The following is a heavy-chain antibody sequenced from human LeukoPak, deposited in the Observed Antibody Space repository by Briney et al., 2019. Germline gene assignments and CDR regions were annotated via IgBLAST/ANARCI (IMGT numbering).Heavy chain of an antibody. Sequence: ASVKASCKASGYTFSSYAMHWVRQAPGQRLEWMGWINAGNGNTKYSQKFQGRVTITRDTSASTAYMELSSLRFEDTAVYYCARDLKQFGGWFDYWGQGTLVTVSS. CDR1: GYTFSSYA. CDR3: ARDLKQFGGWFDY. V-gene: IGHV1-3*01. D-gene: IGHD6-19*01. CDR2: INAGNGNT. J-gene: IGHJ4*02.